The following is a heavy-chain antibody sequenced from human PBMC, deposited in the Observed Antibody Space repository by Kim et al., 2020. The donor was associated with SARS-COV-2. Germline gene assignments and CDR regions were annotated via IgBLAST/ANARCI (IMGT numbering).Heavy chain of an antibody. CDR2: IGSTGGTT. V-gene: IGHV3-23*01. CDR3: AKDGDDIPSNEWGRFDH. J-gene: IGHJ4*02. CDR1: GFTFSNYA. D-gene: IGHD3-9*01. Sequence: GGSLRLSCAASGFTFSNYAMSWVRQAPGKGLEWVSSIGSTGGTTNYADSVKGRFTISRDNSKNTLFLQMSSLRAEDTAVYYCAKDGDDIPSNEWGRFDHWGRGTLVTVSS.